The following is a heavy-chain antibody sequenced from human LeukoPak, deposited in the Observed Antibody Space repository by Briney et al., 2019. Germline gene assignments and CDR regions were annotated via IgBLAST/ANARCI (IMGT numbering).Heavy chain of an antibody. CDR1: GGSISSYY. V-gene: IGHV4-59*08. CDR2: IYYSGST. CDR3: ARLPHHVLLWFGESIDAFDI. Sequence: PSETLSLTCTVSGGSISSYYWSWIRQPPGKGLEWIGYIYYSGSTNYNPSLKSRVTISVDTSKNQFSLKLSSVTAADTAVYYCARLPHHVLLWFGESIDAFDIWGQGTMVTVSS. D-gene: IGHD3-10*01. J-gene: IGHJ3*02.